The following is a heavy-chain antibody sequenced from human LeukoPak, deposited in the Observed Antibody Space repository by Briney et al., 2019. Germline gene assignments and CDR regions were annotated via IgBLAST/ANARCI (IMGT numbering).Heavy chain of an antibody. D-gene: IGHD2-8*01. CDR2: LYCRRST. Sequence: PETLSLTCTVSVGSIISYYWSWIRQPPGAKLEGIGYLYCRRSTNYNPSSGSRVTLATNSSKHQFSLKLASVTAADTAIYYCERDAKLLGVFDLWGAGTMVTVSS. CDR1: VGSIISYY. J-gene: IGHJ3*01. V-gene: IGHV4-4*08. CDR3: ERDAKLLGVFDL.